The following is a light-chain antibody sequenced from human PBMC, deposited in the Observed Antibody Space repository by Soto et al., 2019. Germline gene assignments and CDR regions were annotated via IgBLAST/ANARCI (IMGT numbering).Light chain of an antibody. J-gene: IGLJ1*01. CDR1: SSDVGGYKY. Sequence: QSALTQPASVSGSPGQSITISCNGTSSDVGGYKYVSWYQQHPGKAPKLMIYEDSKRPSRVSNRFSGSKSGNTASLTISGLQADEEADYYCSSYTSSSAPYVFGTGTKLTVL. V-gene: IGLV2-14*01. CDR2: EDS. CDR3: SSYTSSSAPYV.